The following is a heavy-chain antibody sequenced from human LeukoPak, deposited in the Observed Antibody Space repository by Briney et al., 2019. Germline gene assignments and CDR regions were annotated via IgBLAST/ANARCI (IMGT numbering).Heavy chain of an antibody. J-gene: IGHJ3*02. CDR3: ARLYVVEYTYGYVAFDI. CDR2: FSYSGYT. Sequence: PSETLSLTCTVSGGSISNYYWSWIRQAPGKGLEWIGYFSYSGYTNYNPSLNSRVAISVDTSKNQFSLKLSSVTAADTAVYYCARLYVVEYTYGYVAFDIWGQGTMVTVSA. CDR1: GGSISNYY. D-gene: IGHD5-18*01. V-gene: IGHV4-59*08.